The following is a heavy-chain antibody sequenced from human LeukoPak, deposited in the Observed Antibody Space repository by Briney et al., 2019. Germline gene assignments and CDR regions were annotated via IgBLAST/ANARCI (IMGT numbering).Heavy chain of an antibody. J-gene: IGHJ4*02. CDR3: ARGGRWLQPFDY. CDR2: ITSNGGST. D-gene: IGHD5-24*01. Sequence: PGGSLRLSCAASGFTVSSNYMSWVRQAPGKGLEYVSSITSNGGSTYSANSVKGRFTISRDNSKNTLYLQMGSLRTEDMAVYYCARGGRWLQPFDYWGQGTLVTVSS. CDR1: GFTVSSNY. V-gene: IGHV3-64*01.